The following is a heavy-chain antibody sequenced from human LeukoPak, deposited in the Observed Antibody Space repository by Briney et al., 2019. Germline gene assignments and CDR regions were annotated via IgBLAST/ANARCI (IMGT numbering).Heavy chain of an antibody. V-gene: IGHV1-2*02. CDR3: AREYSASEH. CDR1: GYTFVGYY. Sequence: EASVKVSCKASGYTFVGYYLHWVRQVPGQGLEGMAWIDPYTGNTHYAQKFQGRITVTRDTSVSTTYMELSWLTSDDTARYYCAREYSASEHWGQGTLVTVSS. CDR2: IDPYTGNT. J-gene: IGHJ4*02. D-gene: IGHD5-12*01.